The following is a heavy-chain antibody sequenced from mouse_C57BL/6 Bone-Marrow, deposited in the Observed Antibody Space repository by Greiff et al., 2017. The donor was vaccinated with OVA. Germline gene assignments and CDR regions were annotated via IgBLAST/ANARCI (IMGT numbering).Heavy chain of an antibody. J-gene: IGHJ4*01. CDR2: IDPSDSYT. V-gene: IGHV1-69*01. CDR3: AAYSNYGAMDY. Sequence: QVQLQQPGAELVMPGASVKLSCKASGYTFTSYWMHWVKQRPGQGLEWIGEIDPSDSYTNYTQKFKGKSTLTVDKSSSTAYIQLSSLTSEDSAVYYCAAYSNYGAMDYWGQGTSVTVSS. D-gene: IGHD2-5*01. CDR1: GYTFTSYW.